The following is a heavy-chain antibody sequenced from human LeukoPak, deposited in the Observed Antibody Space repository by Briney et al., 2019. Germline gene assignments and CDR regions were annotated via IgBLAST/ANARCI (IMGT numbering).Heavy chain of an antibody. D-gene: IGHD1-26*01. V-gene: IGHV4-61*02. CDR1: GRSISSCSYY. CDR3: ARERIVGAWGDPPHWFDP. CDR2: IYTRGSL. J-gene: IGHJ5*02. Sequence: SDTLSLTCTVSGRSISSCSYYWRWIRQPGAKGLEGIGRIYTRGSLNYNPSLQRRVTISVDTSKNQFNLKLTCVTAADTAVYYCARERIVGAWGDPPHWFDPWGQGTLVTVSS.